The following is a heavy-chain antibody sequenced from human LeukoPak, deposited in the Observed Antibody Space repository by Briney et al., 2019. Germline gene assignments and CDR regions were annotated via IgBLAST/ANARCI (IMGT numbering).Heavy chain of an antibody. V-gene: IGHV3-23*01. J-gene: IGHJ6*03. CDR2: ISGSGAST. D-gene: IGHD6-13*01. CDR3: ARNGYSSSWYGYYYYYYMDV. CDR1: GFTFSSYA. Sequence: AGGSLRLSCAASGFTFSSYAMSWVRQAPGKGLEWVSGISGSGASTYYTYSVKGRFTISRDNSKNTLYLQMNSLRAEDTAVYYCARNGYSSSWYGYYYYYYMDVWGKGTTVTVSS.